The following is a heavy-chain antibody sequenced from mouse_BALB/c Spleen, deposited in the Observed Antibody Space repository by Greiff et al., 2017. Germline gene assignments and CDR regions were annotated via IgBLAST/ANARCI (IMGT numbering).Heavy chain of an antibody. CDR1: GFTFSSYT. J-gene: IGHJ3*01. CDR3: TRDLNREAWFAY. CDR2: ISSGGSYT. Sequence: EVMLVESGGGLVKPGGSLKLSCAASGFTFSSYTMSWVRQTPEKRLEWVATISSGGSYTYYPDSVKGRFTISRDNAKNTLYLQMSSLKSEDTAMYYCTRDLNREAWFAYWGQGTLVTVSA. V-gene: IGHV5-6-4*01. D-gene: IGHD1-3*01.